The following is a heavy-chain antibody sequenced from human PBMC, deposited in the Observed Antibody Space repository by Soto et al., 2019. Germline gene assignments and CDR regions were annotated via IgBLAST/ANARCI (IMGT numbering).Heavy chain of an antibody. CDR1: GFTFSSYA. J-gene: IGHJ4*02. CDR2: ISGSGGST. D-gene: IGHD1-7*01. V-gene: IGHV3-23*01. Sequence: LSLSCAASGFTFSSYAMSWVRQAPGKGLEWVSAISGSGGSTYYADSVKGRFTISRDNSKNTLYLQMNSLRAEDTAVYYCAKALGITGTIDYWGQGTLVTVFS. CDR3: AKALGITGTIDY.